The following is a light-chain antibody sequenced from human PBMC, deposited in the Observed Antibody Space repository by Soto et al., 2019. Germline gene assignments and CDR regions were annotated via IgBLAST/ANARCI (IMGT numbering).Light chain of an antibody. CDR2: GAS. J-gene: IGKJ2*01. CDR1: QSVSSN. V-gene: IGKV3-15*01. Sequence: IVMTQSPATLSVSPGERATLSCRASQSVSSNLAWYQQKRGQAPPLLIYGASARASGIPARFSGSGSGTEFARTNSSLQSEDFAVYYCQHYNNWPFTFGQGTKLEIK. CDR3: QHYNNWPFT.